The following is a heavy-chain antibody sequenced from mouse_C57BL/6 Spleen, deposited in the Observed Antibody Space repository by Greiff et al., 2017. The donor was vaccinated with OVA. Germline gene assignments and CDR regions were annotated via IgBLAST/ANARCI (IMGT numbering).Heavy chain of an antibody. J-gene: IGHJ2*01. CDR3: ASAGAYYFDD. V-gene: IGHV1-53*01. D-gene: IGHD4-1*01. CDR2: INPSNGGT. Sequence: VQLQQPGTELVKPGASVKLSCKASGYTFTSYWMPWVKQSPGQGLEWIGTINPSNGGTNYTEKFKSKATLTVDKSSSTAYMQRSSRTSENSAVYYCASAGAYYFDDWGQGTTLTVSS. CDR1: GYTFTSYW.